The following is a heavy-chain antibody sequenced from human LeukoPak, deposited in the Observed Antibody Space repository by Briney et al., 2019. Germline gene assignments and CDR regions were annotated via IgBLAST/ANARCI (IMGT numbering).Heavy chain of an antibody. CDR3: ARQYILPGFEAFDI. V-gene: IGHV4-59*10. Sequence: SETLSLTCAVSGGSISDHYWSWIRQPAGKGLEWIGRIYSSGSTNYNPSLKSRVTMSVDTSKDQFSLKLRSVTPADTAGYYCARQYILPGFEAFDIWGQGTTVTVSS. CDR2: IYSSGST. CDR1: GGSISDHY. J-gene: IGHJ3*02. D-gene: IGHD3-9*01.